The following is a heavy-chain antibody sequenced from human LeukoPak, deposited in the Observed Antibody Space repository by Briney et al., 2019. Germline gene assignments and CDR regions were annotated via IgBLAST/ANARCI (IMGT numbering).Heavy chain of an antibody. Sequence: ASVKVSCKASGYTFTGYYMHWVRQAPGQGLEWMGWINPNSGGTNYAQKFQGRVTMTRDTSISTAYMELSRLRSDDTAVYYCAMLRNYDILTAPDYWGQGTLVTVSS. D-gene: IGHD3-9*01. V-gene: IGHV1-2*02. J-gene: IGHJ4*02. CDR3: AMLRNYDILTAPDY. CDR2: INPNSGGT. CDR1: GYTFTGYY.